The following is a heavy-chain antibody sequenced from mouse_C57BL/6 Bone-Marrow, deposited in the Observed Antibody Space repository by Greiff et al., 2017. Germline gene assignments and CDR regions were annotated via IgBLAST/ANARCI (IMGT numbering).Heavy chain of an antibody. CDR3: ARAGGTIDY. J-gene: IGHJ2*01. V-gene: IGHV1-82*01. CDR2: IYPGGGDT. D-gene: IGHD4-1*01. CDR1: GYAFSSSW. Sequence: QVHVKQSGPELVKPGASVKISCKASGYAFSSSWMNWVKQRPGKGLEWIGRIYPGGGDTNYNGKFKGKATLTADKATSTAYMPLSSLTSEDSAVYFCARAGGTIDYWGQGTTLTVSS.